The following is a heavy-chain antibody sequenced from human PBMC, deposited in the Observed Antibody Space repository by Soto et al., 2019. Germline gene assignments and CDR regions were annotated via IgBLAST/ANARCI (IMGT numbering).Heavy chain of an antibody. J-gene: IGHJ4*02. V-gene: IGHV4-34*01. CDR2: VKDGGHT. CDR1: GGSLSGYY. D-gene: IGHD5-12*01. CDR3: ARGQEGVVATH. Sequence: QVQLQQWGAGLLKPSETLSLNCAVTGGSLSGYYWSWIRQPPDKGLEWIGEVKDGGHTNYSPSLRGRVTISSEAYTNHFSLRLNSVTAADAGVYYCARGQEGVVATHWDQGSLVTVSS.